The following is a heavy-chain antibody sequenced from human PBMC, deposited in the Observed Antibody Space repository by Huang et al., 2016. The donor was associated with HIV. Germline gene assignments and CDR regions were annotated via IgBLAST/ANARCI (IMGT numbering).Heavy chain of an antibody. J-gene: IGHJ6*03. CDR1: GGSFKISG. Sequence: QVHLVQSGAEVKKPGSSVRVSCTASGGSFKISGISWVRQAPGQGLEWLGGILPMLRGDNYEQKRSDRVTITARESTTTVYMDLTSLRPEDTAVYYCASGASYEIWTPYYSGWHYSMDVWGEGTTVTVSS. CDR2: ILPMLRGD. V-gene: IGHV1-69*13. D-gene: IGHD3-9*01. CDR3: ASGASYEIWTPYYSGWHYSMDV.